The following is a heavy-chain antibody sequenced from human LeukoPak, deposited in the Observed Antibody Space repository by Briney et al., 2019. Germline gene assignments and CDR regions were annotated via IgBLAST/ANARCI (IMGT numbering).Heavy chain of an antibody. D-gene: IGHD3-3*01. CDR2: IYPDDSDT. CDR3: ARQHTRSGAFDI. CDR1: GHDFSDYW. Sequence: ESLKISCRGSGHDFSDYWIGWVRQMPGKGLEWMGIIYPDDSDTRYSPSFQGRVTISADKSISTAYLQWSSLKASDTAMYFCARQHTRSGAFDIWGQGTVVAVSS. J-gene: IGHJ3*02. V-gene: IGHV5-51*01.